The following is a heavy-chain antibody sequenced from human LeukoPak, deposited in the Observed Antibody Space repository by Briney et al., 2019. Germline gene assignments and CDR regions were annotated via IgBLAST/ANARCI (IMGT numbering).Heavy chain of an antibody. J-gene: IGHJ4*02. CDR3: ARDLANQLDDY. D-gene: IGHD2-2*01. CDR1: GFTFSSYS. V-gene: IGHV3-21*01. Sequence: GGSLRLSCAAYGFTFSSYSMNWARQVPGKGLEWVSSTSSSSSYIYYADSVKGRFTISRDNAKNSLYLQMNSLRAEDTAVYYCARDLANQLDDYWGQGTLVTVSS. CDR2: TSSSSSYI.